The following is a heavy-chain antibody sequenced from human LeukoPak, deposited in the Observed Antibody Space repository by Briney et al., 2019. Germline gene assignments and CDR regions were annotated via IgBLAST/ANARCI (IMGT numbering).Heavy chain of an antibody. CDR2: ISGSGGST. CDR3: ANLYYYDSSGYHFQYFQH. CDR1: GFIFSSYA. J-gene: IGHJ1*01. D-gene: IGHD3-22*01. Sequence: GGSLRLSCAASGFIFSSYAMTWVRQAPGKGLEWVSAISGSGGSTYYADSVKGRFTISRDNSKNTLYLQTNSLRAEDTAVYYCANLYYYDSSGYHFQYFQHWGQGTLVTVSS. V-gene: IGHV3-23*01.